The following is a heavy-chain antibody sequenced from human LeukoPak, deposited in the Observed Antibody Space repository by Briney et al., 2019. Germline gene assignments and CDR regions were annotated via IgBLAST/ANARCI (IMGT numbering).Heavy chain of an antibody. CDR3: ARAPHFFDTSGSRYYFDY. D-gene: IGHD3-22*01. J-gene: IGHJ4*02. V-gene: IGHV4-39*07. CDR1: GGSISSSSYY. Sequence: SETQSLTCTVSGGSISSSSYYWGWIRQPPGKGLEWIGSIYYSGSTYYNPSLKSRVTISVDTSKNQFSLKLSSVTAADTAVFYCARAPHFFDTSGSRYYFDYWGQGALVTVSS. CDR2: IYYSGST.